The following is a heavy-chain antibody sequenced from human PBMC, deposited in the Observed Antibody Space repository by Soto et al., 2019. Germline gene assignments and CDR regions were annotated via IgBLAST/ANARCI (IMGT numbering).Heavy chain of an antibody. J-gene: IGHJ6*02. CDR2: ISYDGSNT. V-gene: IGHV3-30-3*01. CDR3: ARDHGMFLSYYYYGMDV. Sequence: GGSLRLSCAASGFTFSRFSMHWVRQTPGKGLAWVAVISYDGSNTHYAESVKGRFNISRDDSKNTVYLQMNNLRGEDSAVYYCARDHGMFLSYYYYGMDVWGQGTTVTVSS. D-gene: IGHD3-10*02. CDR1: GFTFSRFS.